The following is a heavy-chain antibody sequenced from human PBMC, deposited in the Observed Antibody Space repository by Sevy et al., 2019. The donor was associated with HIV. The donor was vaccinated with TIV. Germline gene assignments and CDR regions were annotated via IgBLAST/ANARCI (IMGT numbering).Heavy chain of an antibody. D-gene: IGHD2-15*01. V-gene: IGHV3-23*01. CDR1: GFPFSNYA. CDR2: LIGGGSRT. J-gene: IGHJ6*02. Sequence: GGSLRLSCAASGFPFSNYAMSWIRQAPGKGLEWVSTLIGGGSRTYYADSVTGRFTISRDNSKNTLVLQMNSLRADDTAIYYCAKRRVQSGLSGGGANYGWDVCGHGTTVTVSS. CDR3: AKRRVQSGLSGGGANYGWDV.